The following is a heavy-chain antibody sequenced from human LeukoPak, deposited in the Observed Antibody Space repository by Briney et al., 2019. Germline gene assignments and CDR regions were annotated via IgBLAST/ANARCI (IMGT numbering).Heavy chain of an antibody. CDR3: ARFSGWSFFFDY. J-gene: IGHJ4*02. V-gene: IGHV4-59*01. D-gene: IGHD6-19*01. CDR1: RGTLSDYY. Sequence: PSETLSLTCTVSRGTLSDYYWTWVRQPPGKGLEWIGYIYSTGSTNYNPSLKSRVSLSVDTSKNQFSLNLRSVTAADTAVYYCARFSGWSFFFDYWGQGTLVTVSS. CDR2: IYSTGST.